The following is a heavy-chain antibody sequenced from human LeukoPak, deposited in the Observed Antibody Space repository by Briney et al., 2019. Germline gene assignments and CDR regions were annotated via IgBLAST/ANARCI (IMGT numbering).Heavy chain of an antibody. CDR3: AKEGTTVTTIDFDY. J-gene: IGHJ4*02. CDR1: GFTFSSYE. Sequence: GGSLRLSCAASGFTFSSYEMNWVRQAPGKGLEWVSYISSSGSTIYYADSVKGRFTISRDNSKNTLYLQMNSLRAEDTAVYYCAKEGTTVTTIDFDYWGQGTLVTVSS. D-gene: IGHD4-17*01. V-gene: IGHV3-48*03. CDR2: ISSSGSTI.